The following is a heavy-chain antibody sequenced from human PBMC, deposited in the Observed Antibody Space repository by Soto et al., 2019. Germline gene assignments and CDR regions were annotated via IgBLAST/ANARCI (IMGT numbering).Heavy chain of an antibody. CDR1: GFTFSSYA. J-gene: IGHJ4*02. CDR2: ISYDGSNK. CDR3: ARGPDVVRWFGELFDY. Sequence: GGSLRLSCAASGFTFSSYAMHWVRQAPGKGLEWVAVISYDGSNKYYADSVKGRFTISRDNSKNTLYLQMNSLRAEDTAVYYCARGPDVVRWFGELFDYWGQGTLVTVSS. V-gene: IGHV3-30*04. D-gene: IGHD3-10*01.